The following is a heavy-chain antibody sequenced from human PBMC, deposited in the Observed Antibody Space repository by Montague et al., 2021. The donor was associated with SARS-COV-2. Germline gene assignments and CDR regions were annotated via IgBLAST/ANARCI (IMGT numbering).Heavy chain of an antibody. Sequence: CAISGDSVSSDSAAWNWVRQSPSRGLEWLGRTYYRSNWYNDYAVSVKSRTTIKSDTSENQISLQLNSVTPEDTAVYYCARDLRWRYGYGMDVWGQGTTVTVSS. CDR3: ARDLRWRYGYGMDV. CDR2: TYYRSNWYN. V-gene: IGHV6-1*01. CDR1: GDSVSSDSAA. D-gene: IGHD3-16*01. J-gene: IGHJ6*02.